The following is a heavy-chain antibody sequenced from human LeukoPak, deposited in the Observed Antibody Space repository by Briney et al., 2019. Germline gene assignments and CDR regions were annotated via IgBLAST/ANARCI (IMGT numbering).Heavy chain of an antibody. CDR1: GYSINSGYY. J-gene: IGHJ4*02. CDR3: AREVRGLYSGYDGLDY. Sequence: SETLSLTCTVSGYSINSGYYWSWIRQPPGKRLEWIGSIYYSGSTNYNPSLKSRVTISVDTSKNQFSLKLSSVTAADTAVYYCAREVRGLYSGYDGLDYWGQGTLVTVSS. V-gene: IGHV4-38-2*02. CDR2: IYYSGST. D-gene: IGHD5-12*01.